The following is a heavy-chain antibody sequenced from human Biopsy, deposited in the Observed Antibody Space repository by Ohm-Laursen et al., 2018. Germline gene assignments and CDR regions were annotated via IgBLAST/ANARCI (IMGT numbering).Heavy chain of an antibody. D-gene: IGHD4-11*01. CDR2: ISYTGDT. CDR1: GDSISSDF. V-gene: IGHV4-59*01. J-gene: IGHJ4*02. CDR3: ARSNGYGDYRFDD. Sequence: GTLSLTCTVSGDSISSDFWSWIRQTPGKGLEWIGYISYTGDTNYNPSLESRITIPLDTSKNQFSLMLSSVTAADTAVYYCARSNGYGDYRFDDWGQGTLVTVAS.